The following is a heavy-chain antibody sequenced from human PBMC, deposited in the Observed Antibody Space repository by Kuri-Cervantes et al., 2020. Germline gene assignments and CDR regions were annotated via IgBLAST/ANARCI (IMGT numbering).Heavy chain of an antibody. V-gene: IGHV1-46*01. CDR1: GYTFTSYY. J-gene: IGHJ4*02. CDR3: ASSTSLHGNVDY. CDR2: INPSGGST. D-gene: IGHD5-24*01. Sequence: ASVKVSCKASGYTFTSYYMHWVRQAPGQVLEWMGIINPSGGSTSYAQKFQGRVTLTSDRSSNTVAMELRSLRSDDTAVYYCASSTSLHGNVDYWGQGTLVTVSS.